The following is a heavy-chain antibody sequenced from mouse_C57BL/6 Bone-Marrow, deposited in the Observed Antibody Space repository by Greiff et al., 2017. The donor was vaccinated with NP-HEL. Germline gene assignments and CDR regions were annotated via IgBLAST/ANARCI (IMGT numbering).Heavy chain of an antibody. D-gene: IGHD1-1*01. V-gene: IGHV5-9*01. CDR1: GFTFSSYT. CDR2: ISGGGGNI. CDR3: SKQTDIYGSPYCFDY. Sequence: EVHLVESGGGLVKPGGSLKLSCAASGFTFSSYTMSWVRQTPEKRLEWVASISGGGGNIYYPDSVKGRFPISRDNAKNTLYLQMSSLRSEDTTLYYCSKQTDIYGSPYCFDYWGQGTTLTVSS. J-gene: IGHJ2*01.